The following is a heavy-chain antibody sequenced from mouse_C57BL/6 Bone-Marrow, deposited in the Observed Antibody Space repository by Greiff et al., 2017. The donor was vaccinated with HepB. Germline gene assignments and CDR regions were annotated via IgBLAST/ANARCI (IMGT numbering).Heavy chain of an antibody. CDR1: GYTFTSYW. J-gene: IGHJ3*01. D-gene: IGHD2-3*01. V-gene: IGHV1-69*01. Sequence: QVQLKESGAELVMPGASVKLSCKASGYTFTSYWMHWVKQRPGQGLEWIGEIDPSDSYTNYNQKFKGKSTLTVDKSSSTAYMQLSSLTSEDSAVYYCARAEDGYYRFAYWGQGTLVTVSA. CDR2: IDPSDSYT. CDR3: ARAEDGYYRFAY.